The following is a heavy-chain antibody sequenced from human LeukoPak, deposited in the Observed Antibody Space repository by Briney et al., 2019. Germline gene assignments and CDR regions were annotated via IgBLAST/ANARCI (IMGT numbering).Heavy chain of an antibody. J-gene: IGHJ4*02. CDR2: INPNSGGT. Sequence: ASVKVSCKASGYTFTSYGISWVRQAPGQGLEWMGRINPNSGGTNYAQKFQGRVTMTRDTSISTAYMELSRLRSDDTAVYYCARDLDCYDSSGYYYSDYWGQGTLVTVSS. V-gene: IGHV1-2*06. D-gene: IGHD3-22*01. CDR3: ARDLDCYDSSGYYYSDY. CDR1: GYTFTSYG.